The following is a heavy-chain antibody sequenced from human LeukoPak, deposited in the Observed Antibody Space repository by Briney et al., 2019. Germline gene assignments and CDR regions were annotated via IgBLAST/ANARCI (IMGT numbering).Heavy chain of an antibody. D-gene: IGHD3-22*01. V-gene: IGHV3-15*01. CDR3: TTGLTYYFDSSGYYFAPIFDD. Sequence: PGGSLRLSCAASGFTFSNAWMSRVRQAPGKGLEWVGRIKSKTDGGTTDYAAPVKGRFTISRDDSKNTLSLQMNSLKTEDTAVYYCTTGLTYYFDSSGYYFAPIFDDWGQGTLVTVSS. CDR1: GFTFSNAW. CDR2: IKSKTDGGTT. J-gene: IGHJ4*02.